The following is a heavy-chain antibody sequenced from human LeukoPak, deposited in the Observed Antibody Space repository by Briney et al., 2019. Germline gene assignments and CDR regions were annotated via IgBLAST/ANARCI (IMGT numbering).Heavy chain of an antibody. CDR1: GGSISGYY. V-gene: IGHV4-4*08. Sequence: PSETLSLTCSVSGGSISGYYWSWSRQPPGKGVEWIGNLFHTRGAWYKSSLKSRVTTSVDTSKNQFSLKLSSVTAADTAVYYCARDAHMTTVAQYYYYYYMDVWGKGTTVTVSS. D-gene: IGHD4-23*01. CDR2: LFHTRGA. J-gene: IGHJ6*03. CDR3: ARDAHMTTVAQYYYYYYMDV.